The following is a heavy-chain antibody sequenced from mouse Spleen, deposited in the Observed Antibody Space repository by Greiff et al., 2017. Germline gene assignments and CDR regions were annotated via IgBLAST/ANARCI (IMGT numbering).Heavy chain of an antibody. Sequence: EVQLQQSGPVLVKPGASVKMSCKASGYTFTDYYMNWVKQSHGKSLEWIGVINPYNGGTSYNQKFKGKATLTVDKSSSTAYMELNSLTSEDSAVYYCARPSSYYGRPYFDYWGQGTTLTVSS. CDR3: ARPSSYYGRPYFDY. D-gene: IGHD1-1*01. J-gene: IGHJ2*01. CDR2: INPYNGGT. CDR1: GYTFTDYY. V-gene: IGHV1-19*01.